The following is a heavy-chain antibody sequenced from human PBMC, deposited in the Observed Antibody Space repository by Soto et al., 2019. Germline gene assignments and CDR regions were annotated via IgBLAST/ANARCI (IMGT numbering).Heavy chain of an antibody. CDR3: ARFAYDFWSGYFMDV. V-gene: IGHV4-34*01. J-gene: IGHJ6*03. D-gene: IGHD3-3*01. CDR2: INHSGST. Sequence: QVQLQQWGAGLLKPSETLSLTCAVYGGSFSGYYWSWIRQPPGKGLEWIGEINHSGSTNYNPSLTSRVTISVDTSKNQFSLKLSSVTAADTAVYYCARFAYDFWSGYFMDVWGKGTTVTVSS. CDR1: GGSFSGYY.